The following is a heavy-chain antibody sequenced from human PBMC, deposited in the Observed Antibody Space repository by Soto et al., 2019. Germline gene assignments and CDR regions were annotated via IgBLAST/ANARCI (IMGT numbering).Heavy chain of an antibody. J-gene: IGHJ4*02. CDR3: ARRWIQLDY. D-gene: IGHD5-18*01. V-gene: IGHV4-34*01. CDR1: GGSISGYY. CDR2: INHSGST. Sequence: SETLSLTCTVSGGSISGYYWSWIRQPPGKGLEWIGEINHSGSTNYNPSLKSRVTISVDTSKNQFSLKLSSVTAADTAVYYCARRWIQLDYWGQGTLVTVSS.